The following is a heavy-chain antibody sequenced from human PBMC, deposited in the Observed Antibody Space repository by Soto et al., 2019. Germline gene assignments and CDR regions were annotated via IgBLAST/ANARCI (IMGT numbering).Heavy chain of an antibody. J-gene: IGHJ4*02. D-gene: IGHD2-15*01. CDR1: GFPFSSYA. CDR3: AKVKRKVVVVAAPIDY. Sequence: GSLSLSCAASGFPFSSYAMSWVRQAPGKGLEWVSAISGSGGSTYYADSVKGRFTISRDNSKNTLYLQMNSLRAEDTAVYYCAKVKRKVVVVAAPIDYWGQGTLVTVSS. V-gene: IGHV3-23*01. CDR2: ISGSGGST.